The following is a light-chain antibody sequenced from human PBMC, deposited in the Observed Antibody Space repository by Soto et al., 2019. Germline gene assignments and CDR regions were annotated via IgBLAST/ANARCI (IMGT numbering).Light chain of an antibody. CDR3: MQALQTPLT. CDR1: QSLLHSNGYNY. J-gene: IGKJ4*01. CDR2: LGS. V-gene: IGKV2-28*01. Sequence: SKLSLPVTPGEPASISCRSSQSLLHSNGYNYLDWYLQKPGQSPQLLIYLGSNRASGVPDRFSGSGSGTDFTLKISRVEAEDVGVYYCMQALQTPLTFGGGTKVDIK.